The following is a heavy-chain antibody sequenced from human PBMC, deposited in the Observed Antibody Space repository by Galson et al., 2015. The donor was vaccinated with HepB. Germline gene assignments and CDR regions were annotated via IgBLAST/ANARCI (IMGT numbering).Heavy chain of an antibody. CDR2: ISSFSDYI. V-gene: IGHV3-21*01. CDR3: ARGLGDSYQLPLLDRLDP. J-gene: IGHJ5*02. D-gene: IGHD2-2*01. CDR1: GFTFSRSS. Sequence: SLRLSCAASGFTFSRSSMNWVRQAPGKGLEWVSSISSFSDYIYYADSVKGRFTISRDNAKNSLFLQVNSLRIEDTAVYYCARGLGDSYQLPLLDRLDPWGQGTLVSVSS.